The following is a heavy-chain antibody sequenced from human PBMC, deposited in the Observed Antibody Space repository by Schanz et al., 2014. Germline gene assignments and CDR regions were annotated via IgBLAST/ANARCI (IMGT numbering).Heavy chain of an antibody. D-gene: IGHD3-3*01. Sequence: QVQLVQSGAEVKKPGASVKVSCKASGYTFTSYYMHWVRQAPGQGLEWMGIINPSGGSTSYAQKFQGRVTMTTDTSTSTVYMELRSLRSDDTAVYYCARSAGRDFWSGYYTRFDYWGQGTLVTVSS. CDR1: GYTFTSYY. J-gene: IGHJ4*02. CDR3: ARSAGRDFWSGYYTRFDY. CDR2: INPSGGST. V-gene: IGHV1-46*01.